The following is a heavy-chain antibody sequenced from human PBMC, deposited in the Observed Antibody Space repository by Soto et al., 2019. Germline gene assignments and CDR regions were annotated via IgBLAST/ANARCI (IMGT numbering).Heavy chain of an antibody. Sequence: ASVKVSCKASGGTFSSYAISWVRQAPGQGLEWMGGIIPIFGTANYAQKFQGRVTITAEKSTSTAYMELSSLRSEDTAVYYCASALLDYYDSSGYTNCGQGTLVTVYS. V-gene: IGHV1-69*06. D-gene: IGHD3-22*01. J-gene: IGHJ4*02. CDR2: IIPIFGTA. CDR3: ASALLDYYDSSGYTN. CDR1: GGTFSSYA.